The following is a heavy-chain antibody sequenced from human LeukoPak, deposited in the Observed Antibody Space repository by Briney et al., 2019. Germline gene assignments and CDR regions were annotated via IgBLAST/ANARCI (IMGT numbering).Heavy chain of an antibody. D-gene: IGHD3-10*01. CDR3: ARDSTYYYDSGSSGPHYFDN. V-gene: IGHV3-23*01. CDR2: ISGTGGTT. Sequence: GGSLRLSCAASGFTFSNYAISWVRQAPGKGLEWVSAISGTGGTTNYADSVKGRFTISRDNSKNTLYLQLNSLRAEDTAVYYCARDSTYYYDSGSSGPHYFDNWGQGTLVTVSS. CDR1: GFTFSNYA. J-gene: IGHJ4*02.